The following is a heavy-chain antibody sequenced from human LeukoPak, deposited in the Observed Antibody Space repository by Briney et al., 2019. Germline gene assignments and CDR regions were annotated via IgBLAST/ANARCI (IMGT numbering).Heavy chain of an antibody. CDR3: ARVSSIAAAGTGFDY. J-gene: IGHJ4*02. D-gene: IGHD6-13*01. CDR2: ISAYNGDT. V-gene: IGHV1-18*01. Sequence: ASVKVSCKASGYTFISYGISWVRQAPGQGLEWMGWISAYNGDTHYAQKVKGRVTMTTDTSTRTAYMELRSLRSDDTAVYYCARVSSIAAAGTGFDYWGQGTLVTVSS. CDR1: GYTFISYG.